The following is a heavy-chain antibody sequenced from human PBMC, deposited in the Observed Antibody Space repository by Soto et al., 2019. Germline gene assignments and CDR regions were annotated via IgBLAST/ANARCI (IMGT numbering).Heavy chain of an antibody. CDR3: ASDPDCSSTSCMKNRSYYFDY. Sequence: PSETLSLTCAVHDGSFSGYYWSWIRQPPGKGLEWIGEINHSGSTNYNPSLKSRVTISVDTSKNQFSLKLSSVTAADTAVYYCASDPDCSSTSCMKNRSYYFDYWGQGTLVTVS. D-gene: IGHD2-2*01. CDR2: INHSGST. J-gene: IGHJ4*02. CDR1: DGSFSGYY. V-gene: IGHV4-34*01.